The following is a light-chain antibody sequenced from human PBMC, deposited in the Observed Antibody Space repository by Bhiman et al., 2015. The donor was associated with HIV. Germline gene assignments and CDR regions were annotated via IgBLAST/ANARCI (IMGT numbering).Light chain of an antibody. CDR2: RDT. J-gene: IGLJ3*02. Sequence: SYELTQPLSVSVALGQTARINCGGANLGRKNVNWYQQRPGQAPVLVIYRDTNRPSQIPERFSGSNSGNTATLTISRVEAGDEAEYYCQVWDTSGVWVFGGGTKLTVL. CDR1: NLGRKN. V-gene: IGLV3-9*01. CDR3: QVWDTSGVWV.